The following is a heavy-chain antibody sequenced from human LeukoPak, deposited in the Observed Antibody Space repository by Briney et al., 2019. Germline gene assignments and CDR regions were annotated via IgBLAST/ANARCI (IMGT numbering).Heavy chain of an antibody. D-gene: IGHD4-23*01. V-gene: IGHV3-30-3*02. CDR3: AKDLRVETTVVTPPDY. CDR2: ISYDGSNK. CDR1: GFTFSSYA. J-gene: IGHJ4*02. Sequence: PGGSLRLSCAASGFTFSSYAMHWVRQAPGKGLEWVAVISYDGSNKYYADSVKGRFTISRDNSKNTLYLQMNSLRAEDTAVYYCAKDLRVETTVVTPPDYWGQGTLVTVSS.